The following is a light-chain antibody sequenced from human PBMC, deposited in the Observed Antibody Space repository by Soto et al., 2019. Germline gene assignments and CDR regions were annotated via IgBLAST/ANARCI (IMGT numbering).Light chain of an antibody. Sequence: EIVLTQSPGTLPSSPGERATLSCRASQSGSSSYLAWFQQKPGQAPRLLIYGASSRATGIPDRFSGSGSGTDFTLTISRLGPEDFAVYYCHQYGSSPRTFGQGTKLEIK. CDR1: QSGSSSY. V-gene: IGKV3-20*01. CDR3: HQYGSSPRT. CDR2: GAS. J-gene: IGKJ2*01.